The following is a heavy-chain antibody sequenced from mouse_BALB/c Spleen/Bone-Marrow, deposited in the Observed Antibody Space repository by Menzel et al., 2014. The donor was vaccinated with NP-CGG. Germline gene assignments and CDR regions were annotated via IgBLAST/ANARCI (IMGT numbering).Heavy chain of an antibody. CDR2: IYPGDGST. CDR1: GYTFTSYY. Sequence: VQLQQSGPELVKPGASVKMSCKASGYTFTSYYIHWVKQRPGQGLEWIGWIYPGDGSTKYNEKFKGKTTLTADKSSSTAYMQISSLTSEDSAVYFCARGRGWYLDYWGQGTTLTVSS. V-gene: IGHV1S56*01. D-gene: IGHD2-3*01. J-gene: IGHJ2*01. CDR3: ARGRGWYLDY.